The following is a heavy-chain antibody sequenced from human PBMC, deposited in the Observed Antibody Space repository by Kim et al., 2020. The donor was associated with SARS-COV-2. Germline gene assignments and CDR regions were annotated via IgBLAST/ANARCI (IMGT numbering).Heavy chain of an antibody. D-gene: IGHD4-17*01. CDR3: AREFCRLPPYSYYYYGMDV. J-gene: IGHJ6*02. V-gene: IGHV3-74*01. Sequence: KGRFTISRDNAKNTLYLQMSSLRAEDSAVYYCAREFCRLPPYSYYYYGMDVWGQGTTVTVSS.